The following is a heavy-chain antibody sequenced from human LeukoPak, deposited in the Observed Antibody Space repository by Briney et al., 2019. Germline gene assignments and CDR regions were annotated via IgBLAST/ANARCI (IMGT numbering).Heavy chain of an antibody. CDR1: GFTFSSYW. D-gene: IGHD6-13*01. J-gene: IGHJ5*02. CDR3: AKDTGQQLVHWFDP. Sequence: GGSLRLSCAASGFTFSSYWMSWVRQAPGKGLEWVANIKQDGSEKYYVDSVKGRFTISRDNAKNSLYLQMNSLRAEDTALYYCAKDTGQQLVHWFDPWGQGTLVTVSS. V-gene: IGHV3-7*03. CDR2: IKQDGSEK.